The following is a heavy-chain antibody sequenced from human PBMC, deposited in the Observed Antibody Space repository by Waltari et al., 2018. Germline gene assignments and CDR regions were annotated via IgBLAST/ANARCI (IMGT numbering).Heavy chain of an antibody. J-gene: IGHJ4*02. CDR2: IYYSGST. D-gene: IGHD4-17*01. CDR3: ARELYGDYRFDY. CDR1: GGSISSYY. Sequence: QVQLQESGPGLVKPSETLSLTCTVSGGSISSYYWSWIRQPPGKGLEWIGYIYYSGSTNYNTSLKSRVTISVDTSKNQFSLKLSSVTAADTAVYYCARELYGDYRFDYWGQGTLVTVSS. V-gene: IGHV4-59*01.